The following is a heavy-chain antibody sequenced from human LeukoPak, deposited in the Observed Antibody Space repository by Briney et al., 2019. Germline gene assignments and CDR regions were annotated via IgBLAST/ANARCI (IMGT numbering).Heavy chain of an antibody. Sequence: GGSLRLSCAASGFTFSSYWMDWVRQAPGKGLVWVSHINSDGSSSSYADSVKGRFTISRDNAKNSLYLQMNSLRDEDTAVYYCARAGVGARFEDFWGQGTLVTVSS. J-gene: IGHJ4*02. CDR1: GFTFSSYW. CDR3: ARAGVGARFEDF. D-gene: IGHD1-26*01. V-gene: IGHV3-74*01. CDR2: INSDGSSS.